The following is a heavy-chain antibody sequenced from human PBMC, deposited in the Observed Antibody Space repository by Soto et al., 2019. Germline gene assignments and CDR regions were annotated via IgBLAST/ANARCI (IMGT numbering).Heavy chain of an antibody. Sequence: QLQLQESGPGLVKPSETLSLTCTVSGGSISSSSYYWGWIRQPPGKGLEWIGSIYYSGSTYYNPSLKSRVTISVDTSKNQFSLKLSSVTAADTAVYYCARQGRHVAWFDPWGQGTLVTVSS. J-gene: IGHJ5*02. CDR2: IYYSGST. CDR1: GGSISSSSYY. CDR3: ARQGRHVAWFDP. V-gene: IGHV4-39*01.